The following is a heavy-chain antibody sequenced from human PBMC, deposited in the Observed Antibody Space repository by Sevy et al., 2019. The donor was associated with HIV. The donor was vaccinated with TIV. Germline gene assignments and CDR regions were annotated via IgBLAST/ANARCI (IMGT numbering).Heavy chain of an antibody. J-gene: IGHJ4*02. V-gene: IGHV4-39*01. D-gene: IGHD6-19*01. Sequence: SETLSLTCTVSGGSISSSSYYWGWIRQPPGKGLEWIGSIYYSGSTYYNPSLKSRVTICVVTTKNRFSLKLSSVTAADTAVYYCARCGEGPYSSGWYAQGFYFDYWGQGTLVTVSS. CDR1: GGSISSSSYY. CDR2: IYYSGST. CDR3: ARCGEGPYSSGWYAQGFYFDY.